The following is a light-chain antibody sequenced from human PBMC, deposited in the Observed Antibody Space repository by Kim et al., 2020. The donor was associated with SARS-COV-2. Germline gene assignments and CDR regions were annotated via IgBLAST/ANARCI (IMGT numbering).Light chain of an antibody. CDR1: RNIATW. CDR3: QQYKSYPWT. J-gene: IGKJ1*01. Sequence: SASIGDRVTITCRASRNIATWVAWYQQKPGEAPRLLIYKASNLKSGVPSRFSGTGSGTEFTLTTDSLQADDLATYYCQQYKSYPWTFGQGTKLEIK. V-gene: IGKV1-5*03. CDR2: KAS.